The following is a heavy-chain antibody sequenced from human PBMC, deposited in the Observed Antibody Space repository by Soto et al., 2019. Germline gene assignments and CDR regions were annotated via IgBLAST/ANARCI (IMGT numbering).Heavy chain of an antibody. CDR1: GFTFSSFV. V-gene: IGHV3-30*18. CDR3: SKSLDWLLLDY. J-gene: IGHJ4*02. D-gene: IGHD3-9*01. Sequence: VGSLRLSCAASGFTFSSFVMHWVRQAPGKGLEWVADVSYDGSNKYYADSVKGRFTISRDNSKNTLYLQMNSLRPEDSAVYYCSKSLDWLLLDYWGQGTLVTV. CDR2: VSYDGSNK.